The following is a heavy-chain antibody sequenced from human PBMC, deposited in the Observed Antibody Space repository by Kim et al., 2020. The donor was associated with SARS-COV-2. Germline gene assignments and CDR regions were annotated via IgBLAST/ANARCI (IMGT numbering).Heavy chain of an antibody. CDR3: ARGRLVHAFDY. CDR1: GGSISSGGYY. V-gene: IGHV4-31*03. CDR2: IYYSGST. Sequence: SETLSLTCTVSGGSISSGGYYWSWIRQHPGKGLEWIGYIYYSGSTYYNPSLKSRVTISVDTSKNQFSLKLSSVTAADTAVYYCARGRLVHAFDYWGQGTLVTVSS. J-gene: IGHJ4*02.